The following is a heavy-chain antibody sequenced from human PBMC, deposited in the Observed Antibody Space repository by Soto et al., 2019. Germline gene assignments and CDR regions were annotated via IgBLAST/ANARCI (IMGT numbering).Heavy chain of an antibody. Sequence: GESLKLSCTGSGYIFTSYWIIWVRQIPGKDLEWMGSIDPSDSYTNYSPSFQGHVTISADKSISTAYLQWSSLKASDTAMYYCAVSSSAAGTFLVNNWFDPWGQGTLVTVSS. CDR3: AVSSSAAGTFLVNNWFDP. J-gene: IGHJ5*02. CDR2: IDPSDSYT. CDR1: GYIFTSYW. V-gene: IGHV5-10-1*01. D-gene: IGHD6-13*01.